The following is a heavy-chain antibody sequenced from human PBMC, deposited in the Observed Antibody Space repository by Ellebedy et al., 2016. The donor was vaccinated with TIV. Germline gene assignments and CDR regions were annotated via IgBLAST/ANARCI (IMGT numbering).Heavy chain of an antibody. CDR3: ARVNLGYCSSTSCYPVGWFNP. CDR2: ISAYNGNT. CDR1: GYTFTSYG. D-gene: IGHD2-2*01. J-gene: IGHJ5*02. Sequence: ASVKVSXXASGYTFTSYGISWVRQAPGQGLEWMGWISAYNGNTNYAQKFQGRVTMTRDTSISTAYMELSRLRSDDTAVYYCARVNLGYCSSTSCYPVGWFNPWGQGTLVTVSS. V-gene: IGHV1-18*01.